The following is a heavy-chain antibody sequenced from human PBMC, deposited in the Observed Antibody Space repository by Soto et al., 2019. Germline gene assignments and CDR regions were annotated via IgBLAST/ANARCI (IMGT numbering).Heavy chain of an antibody. CDR2: IIRILGIA. CDR3: ARDITIERAYYYYYMDV. J-gene: IGHJ6*03. V-gene: IGHV1-69*08. Sequence: QVQLVQSGAEVKKPGASVKVSCKASGGTFSSYTISWVRQAPGQGLEWMGRIIRILGIANYAQKFQGRVTITADKSTSTAYMELSSLRSDDTAVYYGARDITIERAYYYYYMDVWGKGTTVTVSS. D-gene: IGHD1-20*01. CDR1: GGTFSSYT.